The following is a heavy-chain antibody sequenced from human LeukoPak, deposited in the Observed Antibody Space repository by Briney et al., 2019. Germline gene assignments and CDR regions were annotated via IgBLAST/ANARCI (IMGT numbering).Heavy chain of an antibody. V-gene: IGHV4-59*01. CDR2: IYYSGST. Sequence: PSETLSLTCTASGGSISSYYWSWIRQPPGKGLEWIGYIYYSGSTNYNPSLKSRVTISVDTSKNQFSLKLSSVTAADTAVYYCARGGGELPLYYYGMDVWGQGTTVTVSS. J-gene: IGHJ6*02. D-gene: IGHD1-26*01. CDR1: GGSISSYY. CDR3: ARGGGELPLYYYGMDV.